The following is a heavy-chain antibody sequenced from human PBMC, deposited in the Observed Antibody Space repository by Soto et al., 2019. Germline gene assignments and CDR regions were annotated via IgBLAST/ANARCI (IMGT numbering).Heavy chain of an antibody. CDR2: IYHSRST. CDR3: ARDPSYCISTSCYGAFDI. D-gene: IGHD2-2*01. Sequence: SETLSLTCAVSGGSISSGGYSWSWIRQPPGKGQEWIGYIYHSRSTYYNPSLKSRVNISVDSSKKQYSMKLSTVTAADTAVYYCARDPSYCISTSCYGAFDIWGQGTMVT. V-gene: IGHV4-30-2*01. CDR1: GGSISSGGYS. J-gene: IGHJ3*02.